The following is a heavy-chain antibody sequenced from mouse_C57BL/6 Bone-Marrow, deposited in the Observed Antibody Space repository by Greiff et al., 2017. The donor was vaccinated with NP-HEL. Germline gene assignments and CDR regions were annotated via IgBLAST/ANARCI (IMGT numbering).Heavy chain of an antibody. CDR3: AKNSAGLLRFPFAY. CDR2: IWSGGST. D-gene: IGHD2-3*01. V-gene: IGHV2-4*01. Sequence: VQLVESGPGLVQPSQSLSITCTVSGFSLTSYGVHWVRQPPGKGLEWLGVIWSGGSTDYNAAFISRLSISKDNAKSQVFFKMNSLQADDTAIYYCAKNSAGLLRFPFAYWGQGTLVTVSA. J-gene: IGHJ3*01. CDR1: GFSLTSYG.